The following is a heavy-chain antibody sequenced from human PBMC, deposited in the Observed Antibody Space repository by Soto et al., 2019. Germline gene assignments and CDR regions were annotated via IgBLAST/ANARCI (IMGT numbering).Heavy chain of an antibody. Sequence: GESLKISCKGSGYSFTSYWIGWVRQMPGKGLEWMGIIYPGDSDTRYSPSFQGQVTISADKSISTAYLQWSSLKASDTAMYYCARHWTMVRGSSPGYYMDVWGKGTTVTVSS. CDR3: ARHWTMVRGSSPGYYMDV. CDR1: GYSFTSYW. V-gene: IGHV5-51*01. CDR2: IYPGDSDT. J-gene: IGHJ6*03. D-gene: IGHD3-10*01.